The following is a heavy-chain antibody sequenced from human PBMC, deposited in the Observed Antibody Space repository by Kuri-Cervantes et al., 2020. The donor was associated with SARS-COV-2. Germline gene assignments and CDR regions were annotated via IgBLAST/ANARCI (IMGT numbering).Heavy chain of an antibody. D-gene: IGHD6-13*01. V-gene: IGHV4-31*01. CDR3: AGVSNPRSGMAAAGTNFDY. CDR2: IYYSGST. CDR1: GGSISSGGYH. Sequence: SETLSLTCTVSGGSISSGGYHWSWIRQHPGKGLEGIGYIYYSGSTYYNPSLKSQVTISVDTSKNQFSLKLSSVTAADTAVYYCAGVSNPRSGMAAAGTNFDYWAREPWSPSPQ. J-gene: IGHJ4*02.